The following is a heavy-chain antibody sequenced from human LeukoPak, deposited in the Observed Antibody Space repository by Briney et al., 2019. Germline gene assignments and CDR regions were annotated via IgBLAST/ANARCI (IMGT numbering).Heavy chain of an antibody. CDR2: INHSGST. J-gene: IGHJ3*02. CDR1: GGSFSGYY. D-gene: IGHD3-22*01. CDR3: ARAGFYYDSSGYNDAFDI. V-gene: IGHV4-34*01. Sequence: SETLSLTCAVYGGSFSGYYWSWIRQPPGKGLEWIGEINHSGSTNYNPSLKSRVTISVDTSKNQFSLKLSSVTAADTAVYYCARAGFYYDSSGYNDAFDIWGQGTMVTVSS.